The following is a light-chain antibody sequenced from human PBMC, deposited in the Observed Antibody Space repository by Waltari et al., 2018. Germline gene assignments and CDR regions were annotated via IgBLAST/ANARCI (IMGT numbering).Light chain of an antibody. CDR2: AAS. Sequence: DIQLTQSPSSLSASVGDGVTISCRASQTIFYYLNWYQHKPGKAPKLLIYAASNLQSGVPSRVSGSGYGTVFTLTISSLQPEDVATYYCQQSYGLPLTFGGGTKVEI. CDR1: QTIFYY. V-gene: IGKV1-39*01. J-gene: IGKJ4*01. CDR3: QQSYGLPLT.